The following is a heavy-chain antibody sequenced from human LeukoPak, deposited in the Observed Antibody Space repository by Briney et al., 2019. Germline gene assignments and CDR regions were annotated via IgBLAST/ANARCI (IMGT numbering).Heavy chain of an antibody. V-gene: IGHV4-59*01. CDR2: IYYTGST. D-gene: IGHD2-15*01. CDR3: ARGYCSGGSCYYFDL. Sequence: PSETLSLTCTVSGGSMSSYYWSWIRQPPGKGLEWIGYIYYTGSTNYNPSLKSRVTISLDTSKNQFPLRLNSVTAADTAVYYCARGYCSGGSCYYFDLWGRGTLVTVSS. CDR1: GGSMSSYY. J-gene: IGHJ2*01.